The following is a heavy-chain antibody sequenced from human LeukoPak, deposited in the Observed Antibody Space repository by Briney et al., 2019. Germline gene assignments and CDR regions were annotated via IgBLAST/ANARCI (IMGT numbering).Heavy chain of an antibody. CDR1: GGSITTSHW. Sequence: SETLSLTCTVSGGSITTSHWWTWIRQPPGKGLEWIGNIFYSGETYYNPSLESRVTISIDTSRSQFSPRLTSVTAADTAVYYCARPQLSAPEDAFDFWGRGTMVTVSS. V-gene: IGHV4-39*01. CDR2: IFYSGET. CDR3: ARPQLSAPEDAFDF. D-gene: IGHD2-2*01. J-gene: IGHJ3*01.